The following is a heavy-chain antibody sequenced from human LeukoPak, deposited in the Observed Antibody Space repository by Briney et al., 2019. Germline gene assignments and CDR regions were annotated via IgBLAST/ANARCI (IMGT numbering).Heavy chain of an antibody. D-gene: IGHD4-11*01. CDR2: IHYSGST. Sequence: PSETLSLTCTVSGGSISGFYWSWLRQPPGKGLEWIGYIHYSGSTNYNPSLKSRVTISVDPSKNQFSLKLNSVTAADTAVYYCARQDNDYPYYFDYWGQGTLVTVSS. J-gene: IGHJ4*02. V-gene: IGHV4-59*08. CDR1: GGSISGFY. CDR3: ARQDNDYPYYFDY.